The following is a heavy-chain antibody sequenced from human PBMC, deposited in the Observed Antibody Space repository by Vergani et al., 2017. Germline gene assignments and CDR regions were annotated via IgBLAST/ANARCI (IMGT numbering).Heavy chain of an antibody. CDR3: ARDRQIWNYVGYYYYYGMDV. Sequence: QVQLVESGGGVVQPGRSLRLSCAASGFTFSSYGMHWVRQAPGKGLEWVAVIWYDGSNKYYADSVKGRFTISRDNSKNTLYLQMNSLRAEDTAVYYCARDRQIWNYVGYYYYYGMDVWGQGTTVTVSS. D-gene: IGHD1-7*01. V-gene: IGHV3-33*01. CDR1: GFTFSSYG. CDR2: IWYDGSNK. J-gene: IGHJ6*02.